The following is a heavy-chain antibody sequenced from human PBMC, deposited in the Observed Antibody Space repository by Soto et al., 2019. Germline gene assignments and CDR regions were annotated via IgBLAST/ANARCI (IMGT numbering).Heavy chain of an antibody. CDR3: ATDLNWEQY. J-gene: IGHJ4*02. Sequence: EVQLVESGGGLVQPGGSLRLSCAASGFTFGTYWMTWVRQAPGKRLECVGNIKPDGSERYYVDSVKGRFTISRDNAKNSLYLHMNSLRAEDTAVYYCATDLNWEQYWGQGTLVTVSS. CDR1: GFTFGTYW. V-gene: IGHV3-7*04. D-gene: IGHD7-27*01. CDR2: IKPDGSER.